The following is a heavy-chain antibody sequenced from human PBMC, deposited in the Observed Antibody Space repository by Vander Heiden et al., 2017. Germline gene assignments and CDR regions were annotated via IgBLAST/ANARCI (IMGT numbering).Heavy chain of an antibody. J-gene: IGHJ4*02. CDR1: GYTFSNYE. CDR3: ARYCSSTSCYKFDS. D-gene: IGHD2-2*01. Sequence: QEQLVQSGAEVKKPGASVQVSCKASGYTFSNYEINWVRQAAGQGLEWVGWMDPKTGNRGDAQKFQGRVTMTTNTSITTAYMELSSLRSEDTAVYYCARYCSSTSCYKFDSWGQGTLVTVSS. V-gene: IGHV1-8*01. CDR2: MDPKTGNR.